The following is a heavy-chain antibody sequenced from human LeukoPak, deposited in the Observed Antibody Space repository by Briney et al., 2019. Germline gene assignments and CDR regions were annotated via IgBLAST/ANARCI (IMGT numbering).Heavy chain of an antibody. CDR3: ASLATLIGYMDV. J-gene: IGHJ6*03. CDR2: IIPIFGTA. Sequence: SVKASCKASGGTFSSYAISWVRQAPGQGLEWMGGIIPIFGTANYAQKFQGRVTITADESTSTAYMELSSLRSEDTAVYYCASLATLIGYMDVWGKGTTVTVSS. V-gene: IGHV1-69*13. CDR1: GGTFSSYA. D-gene: IGHD1-26*01.